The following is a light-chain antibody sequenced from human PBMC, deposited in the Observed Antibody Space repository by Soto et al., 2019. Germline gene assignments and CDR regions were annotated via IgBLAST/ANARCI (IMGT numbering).Light chain of an antibody. CDR2: DAS. CDR1: QIINTY. J-gene: IGKJ4*01. CDR3: QQSYSSPLT. V-gene: IGKV1-39*01. Sequence: DIQMTQSPSSLSASVGDRVTITCRAGQIINTYLNWYQQKPGRAPKLLIYDASSLQSGVPSRFSGSGSGTDFTLTISTLQLEDFATYYGQQSYSSPLTVGVGTKVEIK.